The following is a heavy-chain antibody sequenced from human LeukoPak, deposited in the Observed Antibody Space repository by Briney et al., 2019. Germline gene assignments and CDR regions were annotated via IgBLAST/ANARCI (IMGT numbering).Heavy chain of an antibody. CDR2: IYYSGST. J-gene: IGHJ4*02. CDR1: GGSISSSSYY. V-gene: IGHV4-39*07. D-gene: IGHD6-19*01. Sequence: PSETLSLTCTVSGGSISSSSYYWGWIRQPPGKGLEWIGSIYYSGSTYYNPSLKSRVTISVDRSKNQFSLKLSSVTAADTAVYYCARGPQWLVRGYFDYWGQGTLVTVSS. CDR3: ARGPQWLVRGYFDY.